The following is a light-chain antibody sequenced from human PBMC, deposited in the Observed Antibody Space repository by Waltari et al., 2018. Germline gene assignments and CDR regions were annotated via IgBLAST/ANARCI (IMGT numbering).Light chain of an antibody. J-gene: IGKJ5*01. CDR2: GVC. CDR1: QSVNNY. Sequence: EIVLTLSPATLSLSPGERAPLSCRASQSVNNYLAWYQHKPGQSPRLLIYGVCNRATGIPARFSGSGSGTDFTLTISSLEPEDFAVYYCQQRSNWPPSITFGQGTRLEIK. V-gene: IGKV3-11*01. CDR3: QQRSNWPPSIT.